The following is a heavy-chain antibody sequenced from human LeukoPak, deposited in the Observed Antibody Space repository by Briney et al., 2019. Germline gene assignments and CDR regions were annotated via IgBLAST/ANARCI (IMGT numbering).Heavy chain of an antibody. D-gene: IGHD3-10*01. Sequence: GGSLRLSCAASGFTFNSYDMSWVRQAPGKGREWVSAISGSGDSTYYADSVNGRFTISRDNSKNTLYLQMNSLRAEDTAVYYCAKDKWWFGEYDAFDIWGQGTMVTVSS. CDR1: GFTFNSYD. CDR2: ISGSGDST. CDR3: AKDKWWFGEYDAFDI. V-gene: IGHV3-23*01. J-gene: IGHJ3*02.